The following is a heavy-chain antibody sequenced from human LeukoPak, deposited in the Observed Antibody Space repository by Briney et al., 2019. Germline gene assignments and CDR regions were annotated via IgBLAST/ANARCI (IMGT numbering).Heavy chain of an antibody. CDR1: GYTFTSYG. V-gene: IGHV1-2*02. CDR2: INPNSGDA. Sequence: GASVKVSCKASGYTFTSYGISWVRQAPGQGLEWVGWINPNSGDANHAQKFQGRVTMTRDTSISTAYMDLSRLRSDDTAVYYCARETYYASGRLYNRIDYWGQGTLVTVSS. J-gene: IGHJ4*02. D-gene: IGHD3-10*01. CDR3: ARETYYASGRLYNRIDY.